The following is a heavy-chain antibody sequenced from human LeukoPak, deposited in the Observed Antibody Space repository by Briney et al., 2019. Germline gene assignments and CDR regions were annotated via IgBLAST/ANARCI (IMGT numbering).Heavy chain of an antibody. Sequence: ASVKVSCKASGYTFTGYYMHWVRQAPGQGLEWMGWINTNTGNPTYAQGFTERFVFSLDTSVSTAYLQISSLKAEDTAVYYCARVDIAAAGTPLGFDPWGQGTLVTVSS. CDR3: ARVDIAAAGTPLGFDP. D-gene: IGHD6-13*01. CDR2: INTNTGNP. V-gene: IGHV7-4-1*02. CDR1: GYTFTGYY. J-gene: IGHJ5*02.